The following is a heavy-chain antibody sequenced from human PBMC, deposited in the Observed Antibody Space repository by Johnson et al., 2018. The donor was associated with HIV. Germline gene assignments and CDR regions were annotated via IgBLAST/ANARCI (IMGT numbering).Heavy chain of an antibody. CDR3: ARVSSGGAFDI. J-gene: IGHJ3*02. Sequence: QEKLVESGGGVVQPGRSLRLSCAASGFTFSSYSMHWVRQAPGEGLEYVSGTDNKGRNTYDADSVKGRFTISRDNSKNTLYLQMNSLRAGDTAVYYCARVSSGGAFDIWGQGTKVTVSS. CDR1: GFTFSSYS. D-gene: IGHD3-22*01. V-gene: IGHV3-64*04. CDR2: TDNKGRNT.